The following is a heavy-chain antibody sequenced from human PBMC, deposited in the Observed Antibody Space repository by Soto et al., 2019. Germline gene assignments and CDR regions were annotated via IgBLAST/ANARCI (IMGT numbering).Heavy chain of an antibody. CDR3: ARGMGYCTNGVCYTGGMDV. Sequence: SVKVSCKASGGTFSSYAISWVRQAPGQGLEWMGGIIPIFGTANYAQKFQGRVTITADESTSTAYMELSSLRSEDMAVYYCARGMGYCTNGVCYTGGMDVWGQGTTVTVSS. V-gene: IGHV1-69*13. CDR2: IIPIFGTA. CDR1: GGTFSSYA. J-gene: IGHJ6*02. D-gene: IGHD2-8*01.